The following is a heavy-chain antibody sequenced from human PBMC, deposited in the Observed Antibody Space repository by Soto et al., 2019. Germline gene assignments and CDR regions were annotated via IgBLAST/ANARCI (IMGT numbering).Heavy chain of an antibody. Sequence: GGSLRLSCAASGFTFSSYGMHWVRQAPGKGLEWVAVISYDGSNKYYADSVKGRFTISRDNSKNTLYLQMNSLRAEDTAVYYCAKDWARDGYSYFDYWGQGTLVTVSS. CDR3: AKDWARDGYSYFDY. V-gene: IGHV3-30*18. J-gene: IGHJ4*02. CDR2: ISYDGSNK. D-gene: IGHD5-12*01. CDR1: GFTFSSYG.